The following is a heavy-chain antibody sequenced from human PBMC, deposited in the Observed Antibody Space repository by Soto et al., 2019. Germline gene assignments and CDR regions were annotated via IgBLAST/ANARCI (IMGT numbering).Heavy chain of an antibody. D-gene: IGHD4-17*01. CDR3: ASVSNFYGDYHAFDI. J-gene: IGHJ3*02. CDR2: IIPILGIA. CDR1: GGTFSSYT. Sequence: QVQLVQSGAEVKKPGSSVKVSCKASGGTFSSYTISWVRQAPGQGLEWMGRIIPILGIANYAQKFQGRVTITADKSTSTAYMELSSLRSEDTAVYYCASVSNFYGDYHAFDIWGQGTMVTVSS. V-gene: IGHV1-69*02.